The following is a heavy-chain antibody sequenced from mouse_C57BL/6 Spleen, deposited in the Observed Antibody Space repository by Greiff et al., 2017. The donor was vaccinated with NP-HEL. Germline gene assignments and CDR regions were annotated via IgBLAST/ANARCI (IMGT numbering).Heavy chain of an antibody. Sequence: EVMLVESGGGLVKPGGSLKLSCAASGFTFSSYAMSWVRQTPEKRLEWVATISDGGSYTYYPDNVKGRFTISRDNAKNNLYLQMSHLKSEDTAMYYCAKEGRGEAWFAYWGQGTLVTVSA. CDR2: ISDGGSYT. J-gene: IGHJ3*01. V-gene: IGHV5-4*03. CDR3: AKEGRGEAWFAY. CDR1: GFTFSSYA.